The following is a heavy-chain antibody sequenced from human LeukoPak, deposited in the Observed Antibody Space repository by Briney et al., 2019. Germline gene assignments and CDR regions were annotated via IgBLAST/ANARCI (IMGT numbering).Heavy chain of an antibody. Sequence: IPGGSLRLSCAASGFIFSDYYMTWIRQAPGKGLEWVSYVTSSGGHMYYADSAKGRFTISRDNAKNSLDLQMNSLRAEDTAVYYCARVARYGDYIGGSDYWGQGALVTVSS. V-gene: IGHV3-11*04. J-gene: IGHJ4*02. D-gene: IGHD4-17*01. CDR3: ARVARYGDYIGGSDY. CDR2: VTSSGGHM. CDR1: GFIFSDYY.